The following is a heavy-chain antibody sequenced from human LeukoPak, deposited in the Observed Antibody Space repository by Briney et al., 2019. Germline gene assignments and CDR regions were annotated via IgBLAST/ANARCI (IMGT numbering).Heavy chain of an antibody. CDR2: IWYDGSNK. D-gene: IGHD6-13*01. CDR3: ARVPAIAAADFDAFDI. V-gene: IGHV3-33*01. Sequence: GGSLRLSCAASGFTFSSYGMHWVRQAPGKGLEWVAVIWYDGSNKYYADSVKGRFTISRDNSKNTLYLQMNSLRAEDTAVYYCARVPAIAAADFDAFDIWGQGTMVTVSS. J-gene: IGHJ3*02. CDR1: GFTFSSYG.